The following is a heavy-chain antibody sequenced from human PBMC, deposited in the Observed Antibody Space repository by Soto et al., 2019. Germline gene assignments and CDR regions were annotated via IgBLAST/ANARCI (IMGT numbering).Heavy chain of an antibody. CDR2: ISYDGSNK. CDR3: ARRPYDFWSGYFGGMDV. V-gene: IGHV3-30-3*01. CDR1: GFTFSSYA. D-gene: IGHD3-3*01. J-gene: IGHJ6*02. Sequence: QVQLVESGGGVVQPGRSLRLSCAASGFTFSSYAMHWVRQAPGKGLEWVAVISYDGSNKYYADSVKGRLTISRDNSKNTLYLQMNSLRAEDTAVYYCARRPYDFWSGYFGGMDVWGQGTTVTVSS.